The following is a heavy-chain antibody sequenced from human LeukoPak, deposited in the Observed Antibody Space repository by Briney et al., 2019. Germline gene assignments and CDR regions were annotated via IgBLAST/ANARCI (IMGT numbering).Heavy chain of an antibody. V-gene: IGHV3-48*04. Sequence: GGFLRLSCAASGFTFSSYSMNWVRQAPGKGLEWVSYISSSSSTIYYADSVKGRFTISRDNAKNSLYLQMNSLRAEDTAVYYCARDSLTGYSSSWYGNWFDPWGQGTLVTVSS. CDR3: ARDSLTGYSSSWYGNWFDP. CDR2: ISSSSSTI. J-gene: IGHJ5*02. CDR1: GFTFSSYS. D-gene: IGHD6-13*01.